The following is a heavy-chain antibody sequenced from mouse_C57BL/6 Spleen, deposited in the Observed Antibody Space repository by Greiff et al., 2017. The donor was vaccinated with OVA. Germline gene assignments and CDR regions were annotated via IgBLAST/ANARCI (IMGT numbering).Heavy chain of an antibody. Sequence: EVKLMESGGGLVQPKGSLKLSCAASGFSFNTYAMNWVRQAPGQGLEWVARIRSKSNNSATSYADSVKDSITISRADSESILYLQMNNLKTEDTAVYYCVRAYYDYGGWDFDVWGTGTTVTVSS. CDR1: GFSFNTYA. CDR3: VRAYYDYGGWDFDV. V-gene: IGHV10-1*01. J-gene: IGHJ1*03. D-gene: IGHD2-4*01. CDR2: IRSKSNNSAT.